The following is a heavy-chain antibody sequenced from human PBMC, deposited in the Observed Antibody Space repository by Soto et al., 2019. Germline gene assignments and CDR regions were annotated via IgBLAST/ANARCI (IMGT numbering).Heavy chain of an antibody. V-gene: IGHV4-34*01. CDR1: GGSLSGYY. Sequence: QVQLQQWGAGLLKPSETLSLKCAVTGGSLSGYYWSWIRQPPGKGLEWIGEVKDGGHTNYSPSLRGRVTISPDTSNNQFSLRLNSVTAADTGVYYCARGQEGVVATHWDQGSLVTVSS. D-gene: IGHD5-12*01. CDR2: VKDGGHT. CDR3: ARGQEGVVATH. J-gene: IGHJ4*02.